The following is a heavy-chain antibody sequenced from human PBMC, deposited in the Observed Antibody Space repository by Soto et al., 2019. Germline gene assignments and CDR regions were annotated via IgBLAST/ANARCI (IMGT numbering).Heavy chain of an antibody. Sequence: PSETLSLTCTVSGGSISSTSYYWGWIRQPPGKGLEWIGCIYHSGSTNYNPSLKSRITMSVETSKNQFSLKLNSVTSADTAMYYCARAPGYFDYWGLGILVTVSS. CDR3: ARAPGYFDY. J-gene: IGHJ4*02. V-gene: IGHV4-39*07. CDR2: IYHSGST. CDR1: GGSISSTSYY.